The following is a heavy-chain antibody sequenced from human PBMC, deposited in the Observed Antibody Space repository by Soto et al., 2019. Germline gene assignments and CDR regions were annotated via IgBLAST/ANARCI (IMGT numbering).Heavy chain of an antibody. V-gene: IGHV1-3*01. CDR3: ARAQNLEMATP. J-gene: IGHJ4*02. CDR2: INAGNGNT. D-gene: IGHD5-12*01. CDR1: GYTFTSYA. Sequence: QVQLVQSGAEVKKPGASVKVSCKASGYTFTSYAMLWVRQAPGQGLEWMGWINAGNGNTKYSQKFQGRVTITRDTSASTAYMELISLRSEDTAVYYCARAQNLEMATPWGQGTLVTVSS.